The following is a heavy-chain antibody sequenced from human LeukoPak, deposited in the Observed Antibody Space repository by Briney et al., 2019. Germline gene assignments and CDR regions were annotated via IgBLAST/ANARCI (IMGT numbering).Heavy chain of an antibody. D-gene: IGHD3-10*01. J-gene: IGHJ4*02. Sequence: PSETLSLTCAVYGGSFSGYYWSWIRQPPGKGLEWIGEINHSGSTNYNPSLKSRVTISVDTSKNQFSLKLSSVTAADTAVYYCARENGSGSYYKYYFDYWGQGTLVTVSS. V-gene: IGHV4-34*01. CDR2: INHSGST. CDR3: ARENGSGSYYKYYFDY. CDR1: GGSFSGYY.